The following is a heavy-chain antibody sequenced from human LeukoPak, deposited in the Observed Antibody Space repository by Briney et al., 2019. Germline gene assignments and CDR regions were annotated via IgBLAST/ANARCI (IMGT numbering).Heavy chain of an antibody. Sequence: TSGTLSLTCAVSGGSISSSHWWRWVRPPPGKGLEWIGEIYRSGGTTYNPPLRSRVTISLDKSTSQFSLNLTSVTVADTAVYYCARTGGYSGSLDYFDFWGQGTLVTVSS. J-gene: IGHJ4*02. CDR2: IYRSGGT. CDR1: GGSISSSHW. D-gene: IGHD1-26*01. V-gene: IGHV4-4*02. CDR3: ARTGGYSGSLDYFDF.